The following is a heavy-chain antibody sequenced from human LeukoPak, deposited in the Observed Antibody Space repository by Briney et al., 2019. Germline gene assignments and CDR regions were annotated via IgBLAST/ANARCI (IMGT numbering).Heavy chain of an antibody. V-gene: IGHV4-59*01. J-gene: IGHJ5*02. CDR3: ARVGSIAAAIGPFDP. CDR2: IYYSGST. Sequence: SETLSLTCTVSGGSISSYYWSWIRQPPGKGLEWIGYIYYSGSTNYNPSLKSRVTISVDASKNQFSLKLSSVTAADTAVYYCARVGSIAAAIGPFDPWGQGTLVTVSP. CDR1: GGSISSYY. D-gene: IGHD6-13*01.